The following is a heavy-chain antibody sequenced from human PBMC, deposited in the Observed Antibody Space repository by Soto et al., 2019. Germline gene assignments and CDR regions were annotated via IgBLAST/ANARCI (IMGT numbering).Heavy chain of an antibody. J-gene: IGHJ5*02. CDR3: ARGPPIAVAGTLVEP. V-gene: IGHV1-2*04. CDR2: INHNSGGT. D-gene: IGHD6-19*01. Sequence: QVQLVQSGAEVKKPGASVKVSCKASGYTFTGYYMHWVRQAPGQGLEWMGWINHNSGGTNYAQKFQGWVTMTRDTSISTAYMELSRLRSDDTAVYYCARGPPIAVAGTLVEPWGQGTLVTVSS. CDR1: GYTFTGYY.